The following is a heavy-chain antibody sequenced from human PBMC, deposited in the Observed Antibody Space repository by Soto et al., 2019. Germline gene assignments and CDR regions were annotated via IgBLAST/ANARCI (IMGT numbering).Heavy chain of an antibody. D-gene: IGHD5-12*01. CDR1: GFTFSSYG. Sequence: PGGSLRLSCAASGFTFSSYGMHWVRQAPGKGLEWVAVIWYDGSNKYYADSVKGRFTISRDNSKNTLYLQMNSLRAEDTAVYYCARADRYGYTFEDAFDIWGQGTMVTVSS. CDR2: IWYDGSNK. CDR3: ARADRYGYTFEDAFDI. V-gene: IGHV3-33*01. J-gene: IGHJ3*02.